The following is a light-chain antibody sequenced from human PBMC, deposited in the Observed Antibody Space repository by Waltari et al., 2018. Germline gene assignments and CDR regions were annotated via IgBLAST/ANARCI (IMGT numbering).Light chain of an antibody. V-gene: IGLV3-1*01. CDR3: QTWDGTTAV. Sequence: SYELTQPPSVSVSPGQTASITCSGDQLGHKFASWYQQKPGQSPVVVIYEDKKRPAGLPERFSGSNSGNAATLTISGTQAVDEADYYWQTWDGTTAVFGGGTKLTVL. CDR2: EDK. CDR1: QLGHKF. J-gene: IGLJ3*02.